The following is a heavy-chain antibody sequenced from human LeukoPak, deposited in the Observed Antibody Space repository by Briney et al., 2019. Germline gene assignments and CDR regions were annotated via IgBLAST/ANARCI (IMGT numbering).Heavy chain of an antibody. J-gene: IGHJ3*02. D-gene: IGHD3-3*01. V-gene: IGHV1-2*02. CDR3: ARLTYYDFWSGYNYAFDI. CDR2: INPSSGGT. Sequence: AASVTVSCKASGYTFTGYYMHWVRQAPGQGLEWMGWINPSSGGTNYAQKFQGRVTMTRDTSISTAYMELSRLRSDDTAVYYCARLTYYDFWSGYNYAFDIWGQGTMVTVSS. CDR1: GYTFTGYY.